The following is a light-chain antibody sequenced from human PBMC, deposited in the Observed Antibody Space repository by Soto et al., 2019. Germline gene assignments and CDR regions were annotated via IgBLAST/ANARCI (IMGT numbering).Light chain of an antibody. Sequence: DVQMSQSPSSLSASVGDRVTISCRASQGIGDALGWYQQKPGKAPKRLIYAASTLQSGVPSRFSGSGSGTELTLTISSLQPEDFANYYCLQHNEFWWKFGQGTRWISN. CDR2: AAS. J-gene: IGKJ1*01. CDR3: LQHNEFWWK. CDR1: QGIGDA. V-gene: IGKV1-17*01.